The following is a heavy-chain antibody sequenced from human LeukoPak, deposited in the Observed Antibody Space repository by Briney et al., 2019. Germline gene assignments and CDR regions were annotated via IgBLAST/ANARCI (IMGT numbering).Heavy chain of an antibody. V-gene: IGHV1-69*01. CDR1: GGTFSGYA. J-gene: IGHJ5*02. CDR3: ARHLRSGVEQPFDP. Sequence: GSSVKVSCKASGGTFSGYAISWVRQAPGQGLEWMGGIIPIFGTANYAQKFQGRVTITADESTSTAYMELSSLRSEDTAVYYCARHLRSGVEQPFDPWGQGTLVTVSS. D-gene: IGHD3-3*01. CDR2: IIPIFGTA.